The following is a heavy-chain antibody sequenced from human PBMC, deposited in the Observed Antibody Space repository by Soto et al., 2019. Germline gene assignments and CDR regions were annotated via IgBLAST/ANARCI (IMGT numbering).Heavy chain of an antibody. V-gene: IGHV1-8*01. Sequence: ASVKVSCKASGYTFTIHDIHWLRQASGQGLEWMGSINPYSGNTAFAPKFQDRIAMTRDTSITTAYMELNSLSSGDTAVYFCSSLSSMDVWGQGTTVTVSS. J-gene: IGHJ6*02. D-gene: IGHD6-6*01. CDR2: INPYSGNT. CDR3: SSLSSMDV. CDR1: GYTFTIHD.